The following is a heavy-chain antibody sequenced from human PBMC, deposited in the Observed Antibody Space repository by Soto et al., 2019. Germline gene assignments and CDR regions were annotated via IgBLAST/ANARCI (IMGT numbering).Heavy chain of an antibody. CDR1: GFTVSSNY. Sequence: GGSLRLSCAASGFTVSSNYMSWVRQAPGKGLEWVSVIYSGGSTYYADSVKGRFTISRDNSKNTLYLQMNSLRAEDTAVYYCAGTKEGYCSGGSCYPLPVYYYYYYGMDVWGQGTTVTVSS. V-gene: IGHV3-53*01. D-gene: IGHD2-15*01. CDR2: IYSGGST. CDR3: AGTKEGYCSGGSCYPLPVYYYYYYGMDV. J-gene: IGHJ6*02.